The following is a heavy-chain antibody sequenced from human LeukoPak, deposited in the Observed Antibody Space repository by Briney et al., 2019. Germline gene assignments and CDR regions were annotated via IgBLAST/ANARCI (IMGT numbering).Heavy chain of an antibody. V-gene: IGHV1-18*01. CDR2: ISAYNGNT. J-gene: IGHJ6*03. Sequence: GASVKVSCKASGYTFTSYGISWVRQAPGQGLEWMGWISAYNGNTNYGQKFQGRVTMTTDTSTTTAYMELRSLTSDDTAVYYCARHYGVYYYYFYMDVWGKGTTVTVSS. CDR3: ARHYGVYYYYFYMDV. D-gene: IGHD4-17*01. CDR1: GYTFTSYG.